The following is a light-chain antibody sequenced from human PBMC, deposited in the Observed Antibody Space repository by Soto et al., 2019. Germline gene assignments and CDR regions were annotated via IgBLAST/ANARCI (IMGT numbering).Light chain of an antibody. V-gene: IGLV2-14*03. CDR1: SSDIGGYNY. Sequence: QSALTQPASVSGSPGQSITISCTGTSSDIGGYNYVSWYQQLPGKVPKLIIYDVSNRPPGVSERFSGSKSGNAASLTISGLQAEDEADYYFSSYTSTSTLYVFGTGTKLTVL. J-gene: IGLJ1*01. CDR3: SSYTSTSTLYV. CDR2: DVS.